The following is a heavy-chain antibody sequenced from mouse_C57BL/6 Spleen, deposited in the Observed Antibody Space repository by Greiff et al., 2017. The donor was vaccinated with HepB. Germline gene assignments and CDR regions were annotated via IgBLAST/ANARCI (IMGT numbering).Heavy chain of an antibody. V-gene: IGHV14-3*01. CDR1: GFNIKNTY. D-gene: IGHD2-3*01. J-gene: IGHJ2*01. CDR2: IDPANGNT. CDR3: ARGFFDDGLGSYFDY. Sequence: VQLQQSVAELVRPGASVKLSCTASGFNIKNTYMHWVKQRPEQGLEWIGRIDPANGNTKYAPKFQGKATITADTSSNTAYLQLSSLTSEDTAIYYCARGFFDDGLGSYFDYWGQGTTLTVSS.